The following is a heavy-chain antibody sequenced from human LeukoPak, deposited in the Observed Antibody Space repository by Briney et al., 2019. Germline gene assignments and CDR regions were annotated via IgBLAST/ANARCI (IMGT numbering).Heavy chain of an antibody. CDR3: ARDRIWYYDSSGYYGGY. D-gene: IGHD3-22*01. Sequence: GGSLRLSCAASGFTFSSYSMNWVRQAPGKGLEWVSSISSSSSYIYYADSVKGRFTISRDNAKNSLYLQMNSLRAEDTAVYYCARDRIWYYDSSGYYGGYWGQGTLVTVSS. CDR2: ISSSSSYI. J-gene: IGHJ4*02. CDR1: GFTFSSYS. V-gene: IGHV3-21*01.